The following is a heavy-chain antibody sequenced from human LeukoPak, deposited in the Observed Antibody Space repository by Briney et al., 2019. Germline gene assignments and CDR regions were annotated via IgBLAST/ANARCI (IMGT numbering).Heavy chain of an antibody. CDR2: IRYDGSNK. CDR1: GFAFSSYG. CDR3: AKGPPDPWTNPIYYYYYYMDV. V-gene: IGHV3-30*02. D-gene: IGHD1/OR15-1a*01. J-gene: IGHJ6*03. Sequence: PGGSLRLSCAASGFAFSSYGMHWVRQAPGKGLEWVAFIRYDGSNKYYADSVKGRFTISRDNSKNTLYLQMNSLRAEDTAVYYCAKGPPDPWTNPIYYYYYYMDVWGKGTTVTVSS.